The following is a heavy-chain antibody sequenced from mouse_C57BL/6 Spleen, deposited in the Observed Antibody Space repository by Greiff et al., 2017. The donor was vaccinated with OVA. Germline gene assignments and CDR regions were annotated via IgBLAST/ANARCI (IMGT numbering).Heavy chain of an antibody. CDR2: IYPGDGDT. D-gene: IGHD2-4*01. CDR1: GYAFSSYW. CDR3: ARGDYDYDCDY. V-gene: IGHV1-80*01. J-gene: IGHJ2*01. Sequence: VQLQESGAELVKPGASVKISCKASGYAFSSYWMNWVKQRPGKGLEWIGQIYPGDGDTNYNGKFKGKATLTADKSSSTAYMQLSSLTSEDSAVYFCARGDYDYDCDYWGQGTTLTVSS.